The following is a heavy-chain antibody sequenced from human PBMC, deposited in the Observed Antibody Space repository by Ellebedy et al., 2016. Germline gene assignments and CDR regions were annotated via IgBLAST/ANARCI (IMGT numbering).Heavy chain of an antibody. V-gene: IGHV3-21*01. CDR1: GFTLSSYS. CDR3: AREGSSTSGYFDY. Sequence: GGSLRLXXAASGFTLSSYSMNWVRQAPGKGLEWVSSISSSSSYIYYADSVKGRFTISRDNAKNSLYLQMNSLRDEDTAVYFCAREGSSTSGYFDYWGQGTLVTVSS. D-gene: IGHD2-2*01. J-gene: IGHJ4*02. CDR2: ISSSSSYI.